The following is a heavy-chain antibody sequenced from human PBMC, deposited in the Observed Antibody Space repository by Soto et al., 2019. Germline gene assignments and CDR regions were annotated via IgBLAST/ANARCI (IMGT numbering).Heavy chain of an antibody. CDR3: ERDKGGANGMDV. V-gene: IGHV4-31*03. Sequence: PSETLSLTCTVSGGSISSGGYYWSWIRQHPGKGLEWIGYIYYSGSTYYNPSLKSRVTISVDTSKNQFSLKLSSVTAADTAVYYCERDKGGANGMDVWGQGTTVTVSS. CDR2: IYYSGST. J-gene: IGHJ6*02. CDR1: GGSISSGGYY. D-gene: IGHD3-16*01.